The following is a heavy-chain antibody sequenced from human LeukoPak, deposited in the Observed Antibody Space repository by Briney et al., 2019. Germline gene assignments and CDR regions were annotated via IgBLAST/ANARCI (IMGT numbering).Heavy chain of an antibody. CDR1: GFIFNSYA. V-gene: IGHV3-23*01. D-gene: IGHD1-14*01. CDR2: IGGGGENT. CDR3: AKVLTGSQDY. Sequence: GWAVRLSCAASGFIFNSYALSWVRQAAGKGLEWVSTIGGGGENTYYADSVKGRFTISRDSSKNTVYLPMKSLRAEDTAVYFCAKVLTGSQDYWGQGTLVTVSS. J-gene: IGHJ4*02.